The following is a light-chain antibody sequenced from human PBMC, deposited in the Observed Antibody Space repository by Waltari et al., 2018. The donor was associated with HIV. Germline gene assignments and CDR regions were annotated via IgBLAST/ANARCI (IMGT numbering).Light chain of an antibody. CDR2: DVS. V-gene: IGLV2-11*01. J-gene: IGLJ1*01. Sequence: QSDLTQPRPVSGSPGPSVTISCPGTSSDVGGYNYVSWYQQHPGKAPKLMIYDVSKRPSGVPDRFSGSKSGNTASLTISGLQAEDEADYYCCSYAGSYTYVFGTGTKVTVL. CDR3: CSYAGSYTYV. CDR1: SSDVGGYNY.